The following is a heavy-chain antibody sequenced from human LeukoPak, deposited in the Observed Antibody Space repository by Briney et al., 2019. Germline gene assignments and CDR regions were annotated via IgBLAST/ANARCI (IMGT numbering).Heavy chain of an antibody. CDR1: GGSISSSSYY. CDR3: ARLIVAAPAMDY. CDR2: IYYSGST. V-gene: IGHV4-39*01. D-gene: IGHD5-12*01. J-gene: IGHJ4*02. Sequence: PSETLSLTCTVSGGSISSSSYYRGWIRQPPGKGLEWIGSIYYSGSTYYNPSLKSRVTISVDTSKNQFSLKLSSVTAADTAVYYCARLIVAAPAMDYWGQGTLVTVSS.